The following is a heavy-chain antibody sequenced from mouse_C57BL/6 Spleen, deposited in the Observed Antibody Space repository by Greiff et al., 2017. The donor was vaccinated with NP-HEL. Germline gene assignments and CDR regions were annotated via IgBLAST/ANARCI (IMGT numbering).Heavy chain of an antibody. CDR2: IYPSDSET. Sequence: QVQLQQPGAELVRPGSSVKLSCKASGYTFTSYWMDWVKQRPGQGLEWIGNIYPSDSETHYNQKFKDKATLTVDKSSSTAYMQLSSLTSEDSAVYYCARRPGSSFYYAMDYWGQGTSVTVSS. J-gene: IGHJ4*01. CDR3: ARRPGSSFYYAMDY. CDR1: GYTFTSYW. D-gene: IGHD1-1*01. V-gene: IGHV1-61*01.